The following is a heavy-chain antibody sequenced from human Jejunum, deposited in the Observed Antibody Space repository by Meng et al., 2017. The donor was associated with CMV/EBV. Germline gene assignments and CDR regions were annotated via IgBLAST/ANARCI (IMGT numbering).Heavy chain of an antibody. D-gene: IGHD2-21*01. V-gene: IGHV3-30*04. Sequence: SGFTLSRYAMHWVRQAPGKGLEWVAFISFDGSNKYYADSVNCRFTISRDNSKNTLYLQLNSLTADDTAVYYCARAYCGGDCFSGDYWGQGTLVTVSS. J-gene: IGHJ4*02. CDR1: GFTLSRYA. CDR3: ARAYCGGDCFSGDY. CDR2: ISFDGSNK.